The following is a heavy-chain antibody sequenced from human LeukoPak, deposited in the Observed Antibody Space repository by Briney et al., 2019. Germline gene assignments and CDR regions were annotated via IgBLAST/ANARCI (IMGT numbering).Heavy chain of an antibody. V-gene: IGHV3-9*01. CDR1: GFTFDDYA. D-gene: IGHD4-17*01. CDR3: AKADYGDYGSLDY. Sequence: GGSLRLSCAASGFTFDDYAMHWVRQAPGKGLEWVSGISWNSGSMGYADSVKGRFTISRDNAKNSLYLQMNSLRAEDTALYYCAKADYGDYGSLDYWGQGTLVTVSS. J-gene: IGHJ4*02. CDR2: ISWNSGSM.